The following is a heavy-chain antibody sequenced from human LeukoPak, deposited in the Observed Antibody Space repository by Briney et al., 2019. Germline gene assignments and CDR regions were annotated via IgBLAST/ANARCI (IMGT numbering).Heavy chain of an antibody. Sequence: SVKVSCKASGGTFSSYAISWVRQAPGQGLEWVGGIIPIFGTANYAQKFQGRVTITTDESTSTAYMELSSLRSEDTAVYYCANTDSSGYYYGRDYYFDYWGQGTLVTVSS. CDR1: GGTFSSYA. J-gene: IGHJ4*02. D-gene: IGHD3-22*01. CDR3: ANTDSSGYYYGRDYYFDY. V-gene: IGHV1-69*05. CDR2: IIPIFGTA.